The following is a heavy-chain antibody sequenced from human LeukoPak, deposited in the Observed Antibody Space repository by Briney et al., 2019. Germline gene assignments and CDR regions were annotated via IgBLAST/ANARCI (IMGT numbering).Heavy chain of an antibody. D-gene: IGHD6-13*01. J-gene: IGHJ6*02. V-gene: IGHV4-34*01. CDR1: GGSFSGYY. Sequence: PSETLSLTCAVYGGSFSGYYWSWIRQPPGKGLEWIGEINHSGSTNYNPSLKSRVTISVDTSKNQFSLKLSSVTAADTAVYYCARGEDSSGWYWGTYYYYGMDVWGQGTTVTVSS. CDR3: ARGEDSSGWYWGTYYYYGMDV. CDR2: INHSGST.